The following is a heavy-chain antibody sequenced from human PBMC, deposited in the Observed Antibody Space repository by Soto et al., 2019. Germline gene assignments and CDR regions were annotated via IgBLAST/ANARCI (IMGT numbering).Heavy chain of an antibody. D-gene: IGHD2-21*01. V-gene: IGHV1-18*01. CDR1: GYTFTSYG. CDR2: ISAYNGNT. J-gene: IGHJ4*02. CDR3: ARDRVLVVANPLLLDY. Sequence: QVQLVQSGAEVKKPGASVKVSCKASGYTFTSYGISWVRQAPGQGLEWMGWISAYNGNTNYAQKLQGRVTMTTDTSTSTAYMELRILRSDDTAVYYCARDRVLVVANPLLLDYWGQGTLVTVSS.